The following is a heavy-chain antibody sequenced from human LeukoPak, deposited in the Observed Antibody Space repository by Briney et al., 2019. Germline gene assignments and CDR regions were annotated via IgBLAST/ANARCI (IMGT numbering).Heavy chain of an antibody. J-gene: IGHJ4*02. CDR3: ARDPFPFDYGDYFGY. CDR1: GYTFTSYG. Sequence: ASVKVSCKASGYTFTSYGISWVRQAPGQGLEWMGWISAYNGNTNYAQKLQGRVTMTTDTSTSTAYMELRSLRSDDTAVYYCARDPFPFDYGDYFGYWGQGTLVTVSS. CDR2: ISAYNGNT. V-gene: IGHV1-18*01. D-gene: IGHD4-17*01.